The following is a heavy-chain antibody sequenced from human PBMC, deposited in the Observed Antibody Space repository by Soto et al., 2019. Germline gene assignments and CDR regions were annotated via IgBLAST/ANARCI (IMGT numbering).Heavy chain of an antibody. J-gene: IGHJ4*02. CDR3: VKGSVTGLKLPDF. CDR2: ITGRGDYS. D-gene: IGHD3-9*01. Sequence: EVQLLESGGDFVQPGGSLRLSCAAPGFTFSTYNMGWVRQAPGQGLEWVSTITGRGDYSFYAGSVKGRFTISRDSSENTLYLQMNSLRAEDTAIYYCVKGSVTGLKLPDFWGQGTLVTVSS. CDR1: GFTFSTYN. V-gene: IGHV3-23*01.